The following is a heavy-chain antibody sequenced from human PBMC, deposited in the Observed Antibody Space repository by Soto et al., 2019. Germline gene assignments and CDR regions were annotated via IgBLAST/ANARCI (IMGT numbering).Heavy chain of an antibody. CDR3: ARPYCSSSSCHNGSDS. J-gene: IGHJ5*01. Sequence: ARQDTREGLEWMGWINPNSGDTSYLQKFQGRVSMTTDTSINTAYMELSRVRSDDTAVYFCARPYCSSSSCHNGSDSRGQGTPVPV. CDR2: INPNSGDT. D-gene: IGHD2-2*01. V-gene: IGHV1-2*02.